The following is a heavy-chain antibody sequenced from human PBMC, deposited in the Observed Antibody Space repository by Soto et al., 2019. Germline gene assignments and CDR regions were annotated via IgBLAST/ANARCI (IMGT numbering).Heavy chain of an antibody. Sequence: SETLSLTCTVSGGSINTNNYYWGWVRQPPGKGLEWIGSVFYNGTTYYSPSLRSRVTISLAPSRTQFSLKLESVTAADTAVYFCARLVVVSPVANAWGQGTLVTVSS. CDR2: VFYNGTT. CDR1: GGSINTNNYY. J-gene: IGHJ5*02. V-gene: IGHV4-39*01. CDR3: ARLVVVSPVANA. D-gene: IGHD2-15*01.